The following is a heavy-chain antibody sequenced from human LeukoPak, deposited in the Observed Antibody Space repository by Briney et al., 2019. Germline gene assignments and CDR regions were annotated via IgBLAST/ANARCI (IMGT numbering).Heavy chain of an antibody. CDR3: ARDHCSSTSCYVHYYYGMDV. Sequence: ASVKVSCKTSGYTFTGYYMHWVRQAPGQGLEWMGWINPDSGDTNYPQKFQGRVIMTRDTSMSTAYMELSRLRSDDTAVYYCARDHCSSTSCYVHYYYGMDVWGQGTTVTVSS. J-gene: IGHJ6*02. V-gene: IGHV1-2*02. D-gene: IGHD2-2*01. CDR2: INPDSGDT. CDR1: GYTFTGYY.